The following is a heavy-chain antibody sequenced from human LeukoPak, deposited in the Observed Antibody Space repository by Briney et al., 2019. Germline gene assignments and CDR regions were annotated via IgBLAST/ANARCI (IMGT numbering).Heavy chain of an antibody. V-gene: IGHV1-69*04. J-gene: IGHJ4*02. D-gene: IGHD3-22*01. CDR2: IIPILGIA. CDR3: ARGPPAVRDSGGYYYVDY. CDR1: GGTFRSYA. Sequence: SVKVSCKASGGTFRSYAISWVRQAPGQGPEWMGRIIPILGIANYAQKFQGGVTITADKSTSTAYMELSSLRSEDTAVYYCARGPPAVRDSGGYYYVDYWGQGTLVTVSS.